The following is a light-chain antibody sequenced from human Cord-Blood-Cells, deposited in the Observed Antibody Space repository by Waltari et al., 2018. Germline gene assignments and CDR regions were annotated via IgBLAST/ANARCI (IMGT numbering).Light chain of an antibody. V-gene: IGLV2-8*01. J-gene: IGLJ1*01. CDR1: SSDVGGYNY. CDR2: EVS. Sequence: QSALTQPPSASGSPGQSVTISCTGTSSDVGGYNYVSWYHKHPDKAPKRMIYEVSKRPSGVPYRFSGSKSGNPASLTVSGLQAEDEADYYCSSYAGSNNFCVFGTGTKVTVL. CDR3: SSYAGSNNFCV.